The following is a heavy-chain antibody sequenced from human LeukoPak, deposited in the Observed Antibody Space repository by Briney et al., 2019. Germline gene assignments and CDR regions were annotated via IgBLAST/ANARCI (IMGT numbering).Heavy chain of an antibody. J-gene: IGHJ4*02. CDR1: GFTFSSYS. Sequence: GGSLRLSCAASGFTFSSYSMNWVRQAPGKGLEWVSSISSSSSYIYYADSVKGRSTISRDNAKNSLYPQMNSLRAEDTAVYYCARDCSSTSCYDYWGQGTLVTVSS. D-gene: IGHD2-2*01. V-gene: IGHV3-21*01. CDR2: ISSSSSYI. CDR3: ARDCSSTSCYDY.